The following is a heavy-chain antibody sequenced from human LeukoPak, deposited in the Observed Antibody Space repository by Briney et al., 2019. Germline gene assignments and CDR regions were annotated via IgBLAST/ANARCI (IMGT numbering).Heavy chain of an antibody. D-gene: IGHD1-26*01. J-gene: IGHJ4*02. CDR3: ARVSPGSPLRY. V-gene: IGHV1-8*02. CDR2: INPNSGNT. Sequence: ASVKVSCKASGYTFNGYYMHWVRQAPGLGLEWMGWINPNSGNTGYAQKFQGRVTMTRNTSISTAYMELSSLRSEDTAVYYCARVSPGSPLRYWGQGTLVTVSS. CDR1: GYTFNGYY.